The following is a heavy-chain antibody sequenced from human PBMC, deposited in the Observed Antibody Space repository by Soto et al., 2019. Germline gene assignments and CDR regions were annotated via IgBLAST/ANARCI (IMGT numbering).Heavy chain of an antibody. Sequence: QVQLVESGGGVVQPGRSLRLSCVASGFTFSSYGMHWVRQAPGKGLEWVAIISYDGSNTYYADSVKGRFTISRDNSKNTLYLQMTSLRAEDTSVYYCAKEGGLSGSYYISSSDYCDYWGQGTLVTVSS. J-gene: IGHJ4*02. CDR1: GFTFSSYG. CDR3: AKEGGLSGSYYISSSDYCDY. D-gene: IGHD1-26*01. V-gene: IGHV3-30*18. CDR2: ISYDGSNT.